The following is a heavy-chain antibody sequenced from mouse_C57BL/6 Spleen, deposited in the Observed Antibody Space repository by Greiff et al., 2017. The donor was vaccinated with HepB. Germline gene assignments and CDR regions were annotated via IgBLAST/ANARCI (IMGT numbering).Heavy chain of an antibody. CDR3: ARGGIDHSLDY. CDR2: INPSSGYT. D-gene: IGHD1-2*01. Sequence: QVQLQQSGAELVRPGASVKMSCKASGYTFTNYTMHWVKQRPGQGLEWIGYINPSSGYTKYNQKFKDKATLTADKSSSTAYMQLSSLTSEDSAVYYCARGGIDHSLDYWGQGTSVTVSS. J-gene: IGHJ4*01. CDR1: GYTFTNYT. V-gene: IGHV1-4*01.